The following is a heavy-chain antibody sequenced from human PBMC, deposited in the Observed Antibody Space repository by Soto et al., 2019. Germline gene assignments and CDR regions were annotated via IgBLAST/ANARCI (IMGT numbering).Heavy chain of an antibody. CDR3: ARGGSNDWQVAFDI. V-gene: IGHV4-34*01. CDR1: GGSFSTYY. CDR2: INHSGSN. Sequence: PSATLSLTSVVSGGSFSTYYYNWIRQSPGKGLEWIGEINHSGSNNYSPSLKSRVTMSLDTSKNQFSLKLTSVTAADTAVYYCARGGSNDWQVAFDIWGQGTMVTVSS. J-gene: IGHJ3*02. D-gene: IGHD3-9*01.